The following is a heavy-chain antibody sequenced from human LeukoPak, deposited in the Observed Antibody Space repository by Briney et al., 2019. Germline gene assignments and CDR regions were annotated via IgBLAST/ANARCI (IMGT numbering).Heavy chain of an antibody. V-gene: IGHV4-30-4*08. CDR2: IYYIGST. J-gene: IGHJ6*04. D-gene: IGHD3-22*01. CDR1: GGSISSGDYY. Sequence: PSETLSLTRTVSGGSISSGDYYCSWIRQPPGKGLEWLGYIYYIGSTYYNPSLKSRVTISVDTSKNQFSLKLTSVTAADTAVYYCARGRGAYYYDSSASSGMDVWGKGTTVTVSS. CDR3: ARGRGAYYYDSSASSGMDV.